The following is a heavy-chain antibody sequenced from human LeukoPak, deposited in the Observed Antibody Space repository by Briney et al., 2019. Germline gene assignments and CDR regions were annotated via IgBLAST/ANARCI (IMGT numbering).Heavy chain of an antibody. CDR3: AKGLFSMVGAGDYMDV. CDR1: GFTFSSYA. Sequence: GGSLRLSCAASGFTFSSYAMSWVRQAPGKGLEWVSAISGSGGSTYYADSVKGRFTISRDNSKNTLYLQMNSLRAEDTAVYYCAKGLFSMVGAGDYMDVWGKGTTVTVSS. J-gene: IGHJ6*03. CDR2: ISGSGGST. V-gene: IGHV3-23*01. D-gene: IGHD1-26*01.